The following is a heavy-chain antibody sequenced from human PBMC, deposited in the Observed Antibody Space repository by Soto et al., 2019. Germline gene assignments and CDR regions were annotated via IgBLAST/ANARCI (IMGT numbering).Heavy chain of an antibody. CDR2: INHSGST. Sequence: SETQSLTSAVYGGSFSGYYWSWIRQPPGKGLEWIGEINHSGSTNYNPSLKGRVTISVDTSKNQFSLKLSSVTAADTAVYYCARRPLLYSSSWAKFDPWGQGTLVTVSS. J-gene: IGHJ5*02. D-gene: IGHD6-13*01. CDR1: GGSFSGYY. CDR3: ARRPLLYSSSWAKFDP. V-gene: IGHV4-34*01.